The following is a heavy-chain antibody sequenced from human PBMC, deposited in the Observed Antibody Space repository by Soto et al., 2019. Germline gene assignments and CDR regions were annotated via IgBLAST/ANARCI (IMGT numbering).Heavy chain of an antibody. V-gene: IGHV1-18*01. J-gene: IGHJ6*02. Sequence: ASVKVSCKASCYTFTSYGISWVRQAPGQGLEWMGWISAYNGNTNYAQKLQGRVTMTTDTSTSTAYMELRSLRSDDTAVYYCARDRYDILTGPNYYGMDVWGQGTTVTVSS. CDR2: ISAYNGNT. CDR3: ARDRYDILTGPNYYGMDV. D-gene: IGHD3-9*01. CDR1: CYTFTSYG.